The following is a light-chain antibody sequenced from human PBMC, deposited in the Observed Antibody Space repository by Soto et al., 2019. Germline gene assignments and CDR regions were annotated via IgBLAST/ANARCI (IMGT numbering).Light chain of an antibody. V-gene: IGLV1-47*01. Sequence: QSVPTQPPSASGTPGQRVTIPCSGSSSDIGSNHVYWYQQLPGTAPKLLIFRNDQRPSGVPDRFSGSKSGTSATLGITGLQTGDEADYYCGTWDKSLSAGVFGGGTKLTVL. J-gene: IGLJ3*02. CDR3: GTWDKSLSAGV. CDR1: SSDIGSNH. CDR2: RND.